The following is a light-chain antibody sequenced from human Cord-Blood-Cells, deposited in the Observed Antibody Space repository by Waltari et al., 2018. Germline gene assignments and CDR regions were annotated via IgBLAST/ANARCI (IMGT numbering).Light chain of an antibody. V-gene: IGKV3D-20*01. CDR1: QSVSSSY. J-gene: IGKJ4*01. CDR2: DAS. Sequence: IVLPQSPATLSLSPGERATLSCGARQSVSSSYLAWYQQKPGLAPRLLIYDASSRATGIPDRFSGSGSGTDFTLTISRLEPEDFAVYYCQQYGSSPLTFGGGTKVEIK. CDR3: QQYGSSPLT.